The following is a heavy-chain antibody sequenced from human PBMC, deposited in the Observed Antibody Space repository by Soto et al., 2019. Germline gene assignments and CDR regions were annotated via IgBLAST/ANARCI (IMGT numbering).Heavy chain of an antibody. CDR1: GGTFSSYA. J-gene: IGHJ4*02. D-gene: IGHD3-10*01. CDR2: IIPIFGTA. V-gene: IGHV1-69*01. Sequence: QVQLVQSGAEVKKPGSSVKVSCKASGGTFSSYAISWVRQAPGQGLEWMGGIIPIFGTANYEQKFQGRVTSSAEESPNTAYMELRSLGSEDTAVYYCARGPQGRYGSGSYYPSRGAEYWGQGSLVAVCS. CDR3: ARGPQGRYGSGSYYPSRGAEY.